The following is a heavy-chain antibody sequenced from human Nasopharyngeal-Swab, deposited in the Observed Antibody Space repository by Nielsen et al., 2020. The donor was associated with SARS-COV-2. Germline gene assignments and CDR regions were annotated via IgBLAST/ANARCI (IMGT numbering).Heavy chain of an antibody. J-gene: IGHJ5*02. V-gene: IGHV3-21*01. D-gene: IGHD3-22*01. CDR1: GFPFDDYA. CDR2: ISSASSYI. Sequence: GGSLRLSCAASGFPFDDYAMHWVRQAPGKGLEWVSSISSASSYIYYADSLKGRFTISRDNAKNSLYLQMNSLRAEDTAVYYCARDKNYYDSSGYANWFDPWGQGTLVTVSS. CDR3: ARDKNYYDSSGYANWFDP.